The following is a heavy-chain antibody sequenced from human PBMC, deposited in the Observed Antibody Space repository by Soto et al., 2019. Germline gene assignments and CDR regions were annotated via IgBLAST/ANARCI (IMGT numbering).Heavy chain of an antibody. CDR2: ISSSSSYI. D-gene: IGHD3-10*01. V-gene: IGHV3-21*01. J-gene: IGHJ6*02. CDR3: ARDTSGPGKNGMDV. Sequence: GGSLRLSCAASGFTFSSYSMNWVRQAPGKGLEWVSSISSSSSYIYYADSVKGRFTISRDNAKNSLYLQMNSLRAEDMAVYYCARDTSGPGKNGMDVWGQGTTVTVSS. CDR1: GFTFSSYS.